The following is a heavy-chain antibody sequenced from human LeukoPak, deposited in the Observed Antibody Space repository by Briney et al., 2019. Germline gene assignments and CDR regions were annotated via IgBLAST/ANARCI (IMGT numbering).Heavy chain of an antibody. CDR2: INPSGGST. D-gene: IGHD6-13*01. J-gene: IGHJ4*02. Sequence: ASVKVSCKASGYTFTSYYMHWVRQAPGQGLEWMGIINPSGGSTSYAQKFQGRVTMTRDMSTSTVYMELSSLRSEDTAVYYCASGYSSSWYRGKFDYWGQGTLVTVSS. CDR1: GYTFTSYY. V-gene: IGHV1-46*01. CDR3: ASGYSSSWYRGKFDY.